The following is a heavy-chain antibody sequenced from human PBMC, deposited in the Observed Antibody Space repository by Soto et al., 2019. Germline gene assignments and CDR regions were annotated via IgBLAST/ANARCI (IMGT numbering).Heavy chain of an antibody. V-gene: IGHV4-59*01. Sequence: SETLYLTCTASGGSICSYFWSWTRQTPGKGLEWIGYIYYSGSTNYNPSLRSRVTISVDTSKNQFSLKLSSVTAAVTAVYYCAIGGITRVRGCFFGFGPWGQGPLGTGS. J-gene: IGHJ5*02. CDR1: GGSICSYF. CDR3: AIGGITRVRGCFFGFGP. D-gene: IGHD3-10*01. CDR2: IYYSGST.